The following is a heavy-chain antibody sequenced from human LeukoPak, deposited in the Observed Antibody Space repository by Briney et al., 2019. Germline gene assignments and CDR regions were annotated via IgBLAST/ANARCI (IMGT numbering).Heavy chain of an antibody. CDR2: ISGSGGST. CDR1: GFTFSSYA. CDR3: ARHQGGSYYVYFQH. J-gene: IGHJ1*01. Sequence: PGGSLRLSCAASGFTFSSYAMSWVRQAPGKGLEWVSAISGSGGSTYYADSVKGRFTISRDNSKNTLYLQMNSLRAEDTALYHCARHQGGSYYVYFQHWGQGTLVTVSS. D-gene: IGHD1-26*01. V-gene: IGHV3-23*01.